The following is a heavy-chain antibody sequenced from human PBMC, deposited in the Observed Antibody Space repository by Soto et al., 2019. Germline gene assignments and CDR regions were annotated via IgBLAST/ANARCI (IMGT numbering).Heavy chain of an antibody. J-gene: IGHJ4*02. V-gene: IGHV4-34*01. Sequence: QVQLQQWGAGLLKPSETLSLTCAVYGGSFSGYYWSWIRQPPGKGLEWIGEINHSGSTNYNPSLRRRVTISVVTSKNQFPLKLSSVTAADPAGYYCASLPVYSSYVFGYWGQGTLVTVCS. CDR2: INHSGST. CDR3: ASLPVYSSYVFGY. D-gene: IGHD4-4*01. CDR1: GGSFSGYY.